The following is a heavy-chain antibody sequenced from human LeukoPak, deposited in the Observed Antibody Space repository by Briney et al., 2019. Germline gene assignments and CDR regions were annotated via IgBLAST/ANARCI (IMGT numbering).Heavy chain of an antibody. CDR3: AGLKSSSSYYYYYMDV. J-gene: IGHJ6*03. Sequence: ASVMVSCKASGYTFTSYGISWVRQAPGQGLEWMGWISAYNGNTNYAQKLQGRVTMTTDTSTSTAYMELRSLRSDDTAVYYCAGLKSSSSYYYYYMDVWGKGTTVTVSS. CDR1: GYTFTSYG. D-gene: IGHD6-6*01. V-gene: IGHV1-18*01. CDR2: ISAYNGNT.